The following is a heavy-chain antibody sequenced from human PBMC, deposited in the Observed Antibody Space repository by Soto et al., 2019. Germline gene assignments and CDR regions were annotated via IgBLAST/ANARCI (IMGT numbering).Heavy chain of an antibody. CDR3: ARSRGYSGYEWDFDN. CDR2: IIPIFGTA. D-gene: IGHD5-12*01. CDR1: GGTFSSYA. J-gene: IGHJ4*02. V-gene: IGHV1-69*06. Sequence: SVKVSCKASGGTFSSYAISWVRQAPGQGLEWMGGIIPIFGTANYAQKFQGRVTITADKSTSPAYMELSSLRSEDTAVYYCARSRGYSGYEWDFDNWGQGTLVTVSS.